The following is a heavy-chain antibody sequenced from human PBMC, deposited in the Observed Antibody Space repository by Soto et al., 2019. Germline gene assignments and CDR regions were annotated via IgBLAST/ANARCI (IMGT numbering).Heavy chain of an antibody. V-gene: IGHV4-30-2*01. D-gene: IGHD3-22*01. CDR2: MYHSGNA. Sequence: SEILSLTCAVSGCSIISGGYSWSWIRQPPGKGLEWIGYMYHSGNAYYNPSLKSRVTISVDTSKNQFSLKLTSVTAADAALYYCARDFFDSSDYTTNWFDPWGQGTLVTVSS. J-gene: IGHJ5*02. CDR1: GCSIISGGYS. CDR3: ARDFFDSSDYTTNWFDP.